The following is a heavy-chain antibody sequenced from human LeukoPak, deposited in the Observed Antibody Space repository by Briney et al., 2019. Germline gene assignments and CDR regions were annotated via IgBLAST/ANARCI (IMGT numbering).Heavy chain of an antibody. Sequence: GGSLRLSCAASGFTFSRYAMSWVRQAPGKGLEWVSAISGSGGSTYYADSVKGRFTISRDNSKNTLYLQMNSLRAEDTAVYYCAKDGYYYDSSGYYYGEIDYWGQGTLVTVSS. CDR1: GFTFSRYA. CDR2: ISGSGGST. D-gene: IGHD3-22*01. J-gene: IGHJ4*02. V-gene: IGHV3-23*01. CDR3: AKDGYYYDSSGYYYGEIDY.